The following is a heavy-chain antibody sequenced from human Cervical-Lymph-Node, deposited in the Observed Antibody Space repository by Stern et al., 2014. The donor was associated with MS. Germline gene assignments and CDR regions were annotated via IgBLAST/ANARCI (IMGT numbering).Heavy chain of an antibody. J-gene: IGHJ6*01. CDR3: ARGPRRLMTIFEVKPRGGYYYYGMDV. Sequence: QVQLVQSGGGVVQPGMSLRLSCAVSGFTFSNNAMHWVRQAPGKGLEWVAVISYDGTNKYYADSVKGRFTISRDNSGNTLFLQMNSLKSEDTAVYYCARGPRRLMTIFEVKPRGGYYYYGMDVWGLGTTVTVSS. V-gene: IGHV3-30*04. CDR1: GFTFSNNA. CDR2: ISYDGTNK. D-gene: IGHD3-3*01.